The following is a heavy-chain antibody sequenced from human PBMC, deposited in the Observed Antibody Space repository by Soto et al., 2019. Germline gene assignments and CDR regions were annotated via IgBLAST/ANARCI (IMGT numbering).Heavy chain of an antibody. CDR1: GFTFSSYA. Sequence: QVQLVESGGGVVQPGRSLRLSCAASGFTFSSYAMHWVRQAPGKGLEWVAVISYDGSNKYYADSVKGRFTICRDNSKNTLYLKMNSLRAEDTAVYYCARAYEGDYFDYWGQGTLVTVSS. CDR2: ISYDGSNK. J-gene: IGHJ4*02. V-gene: IGHV3-30-3*01. D-gene: IGHD3-16*01. CDR3: ARAYEGDYFDY.